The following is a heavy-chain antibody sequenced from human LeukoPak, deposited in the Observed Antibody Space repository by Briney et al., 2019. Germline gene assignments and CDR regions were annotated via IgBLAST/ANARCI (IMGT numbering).Heavy chain of an antibody. CDR3: AKRGLAAALFR. CDR2: LYSGGST. V-gene: IGHV3-66*04. D-gene: IGHD6-13*01. Sequence: GGSLRLSCAASGFTVSSNYMSWVRQAPGKGLEWVSILYSGGSTYYADSVKGRFTVSRDNSKNTLSLQMNRLRAEDTAVYYCAKRGLAAALFRWGQGTLVTVSS. CDR1: GFTVSSNY. J-gene: IGHJ4*02.